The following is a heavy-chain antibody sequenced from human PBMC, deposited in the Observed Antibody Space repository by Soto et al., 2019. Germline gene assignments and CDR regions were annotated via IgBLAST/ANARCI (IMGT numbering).Heavy chain of an antibody. CDR1: GYTFNTYG. CDR3: ARDPDCFWPRYWVAP. D-gene: IGHD2-21*02. CDR2: ISAYDGKT. J-gene: IGHJ5*02. V-gene: IGHV1-18*01. Sequence: ASVKVSCKTSGYTFNTYGINWVRQAPGQGLELMGWISAYDGKTTYAEKFQGRVTLTTDTSTSTAYMELRSLRSDDTAIYYCARDPDCFWPRYWVAPSGQGTPVIVSS.